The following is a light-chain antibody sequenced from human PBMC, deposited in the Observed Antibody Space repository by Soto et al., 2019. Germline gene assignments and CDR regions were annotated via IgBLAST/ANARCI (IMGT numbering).Light chain of an antibody. V-gene: IGLV2-14*02. J-gene: IGLJ2*01. CDR1: SNDVGTYNL. CDR3: CSYAGSYTYVV. CDR2: EGN. Sequence: QSALTQPASVSGSPGQSITISCTGTSNDVGTYNLVSWYQQHPGKAPKVMIYEGNKRPSGVSDRFSGSKSGNTASLTISGLQAEDEADYYCCSYAGSYTYVVFGGGTKLTVL.